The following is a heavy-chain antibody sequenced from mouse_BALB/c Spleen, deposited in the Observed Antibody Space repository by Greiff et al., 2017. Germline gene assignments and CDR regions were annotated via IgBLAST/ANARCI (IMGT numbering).Heavy chain of an antibody. CDR2: ISSGSSTI. V-gene: IGHV5-17*02. CDR1: GFTFSSFG. J-gene: IGHJ3*01. D-gene: IGHD1-1*01. CDR3: AITYGSSYTFAY. Sequence: EVNLVESGGGLVQPGGSRKLSCAASGFTFSSFGMHWVRQAPEKGLEWVAYISSGSSTIYYADTVKGRFTISRDNPKNTLFLQMTSLRSEDTAMYYCAITYGSSYTFAYWGQGTLVTVSA.